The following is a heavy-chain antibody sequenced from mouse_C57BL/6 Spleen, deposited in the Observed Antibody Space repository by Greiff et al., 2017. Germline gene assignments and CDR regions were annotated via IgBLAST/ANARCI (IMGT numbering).Heavy chain of an antibody. CDR1: GYAFTNYL. J-gene: IGHJ3*01. Sequence: QVQLQQSGAELVRPGTSVTVSCKASGYAFTNYLIEWVKQRPGQGLEWIGVINPGSGGTNYTEKFKGKATLTADKSSSTAYMQLSSLTSEDSAVYVCARSGDGFAYWGQGTLVTVSA. CDR2: INPGSGGT. D-gene: IGHD3-1*01. CDR3: ARSGDGFAY. V-gene: IGHV1-54*01.